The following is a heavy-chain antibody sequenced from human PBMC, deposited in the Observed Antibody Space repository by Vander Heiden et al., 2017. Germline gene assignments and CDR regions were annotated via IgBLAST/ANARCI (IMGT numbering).Heavy chain of an antibody. CDR2: INHSGST. Sequence: QVQLQQWGAVLLKPSETLSLTCAVYGGSFSGYYWSWIRQPPGKGLEWIGEINHSGSTNYNPSLKRRCTISVDTSKNQVSLKLSSVTAAETAVYYWASFPAEYQRCGYWRNAFDIWGQGTLVTVYS. CDR3: ASFPAEYQRCGYWRNAFDI. J-gene: IGHJ3*02. V-gene: IGHV4-34*01. CDR1: GGSFSGYY. D-gene: IGHD2-8*02.